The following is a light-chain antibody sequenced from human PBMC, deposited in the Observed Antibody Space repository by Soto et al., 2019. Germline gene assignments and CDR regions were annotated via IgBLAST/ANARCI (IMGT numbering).Light chain of an antibody. CDR1: QSVASAY. Sequence: EIVLTQSPGTLSLSPGERATLSCRASQSVASAYLAWYQHKPGQAPRLLIYGSSSRAVGVPDRISGRRSGTDFTLTISRLEPEDFAVYYCQQYANSRWTFGQGTKVEAK. J-gene: IGKJ1*01. CDR2: GSS. V-gene: IGKV3-20*01. CDR3: QQYANSRWT.